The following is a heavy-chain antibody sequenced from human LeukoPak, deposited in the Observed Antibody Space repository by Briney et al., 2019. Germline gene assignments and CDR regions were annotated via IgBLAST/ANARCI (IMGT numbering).Heavy chain of an antibody. Sequence: PSETPSLTCTVSGGSISCSYWSWIRQSPGKGLEWIGYIYYNGNTDYNPSLRSRLTLSVDTSKNQFSLKLTSVTAADTALYYCAKGGWSLDIWGQGTMVNVSS. CDR2: IYYNGNT. D-gene: IGHD6-19*01. CDR3: AKGGWSLDI. J-gene: IGHJ3*02. V-gene: IGHV4-59*03. CDR1: GGSISCSY.